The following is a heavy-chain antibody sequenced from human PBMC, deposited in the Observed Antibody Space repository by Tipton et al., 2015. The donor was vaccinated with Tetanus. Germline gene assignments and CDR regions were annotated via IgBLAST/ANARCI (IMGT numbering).Heavy chain of an antibody. D-gene: IGHD2-2*01. J-gene: IGHJ5*02. Sequence: SLRLSCAASGFAFGDYMMHWVRQAPGKGLEWISLISWDGRTTYYADSVKGRFTISRDNSKNSLYLQMSSLRVEDTAVYYCARGVVECSSTSCLWVNWFDPWGQGTLVTVSS. CDR1: GFAFGDYM. V-gene: IGHV3-43*01. CDR3: ARGVVECSSTSCLWVNWFDP. CDR2: ISWDGRTT.